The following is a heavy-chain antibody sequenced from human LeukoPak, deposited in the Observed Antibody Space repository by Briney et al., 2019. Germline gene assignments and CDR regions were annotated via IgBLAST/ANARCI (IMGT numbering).Heavy chain of an antibody. D-gene: IGHD4-17*01. CDR2: ISSSSSTI. Sequence: GGSLRLSCAASGFTFSSYSMNWVRQAPGKGLEWVSYISSSSSTIYYADSVKGRLTISRDNAKNSLYLQMNSLRVEDTAVYYCARDGDGDYVFSYYFDYWGQGTLVTVSS. J-gene: IGHJ4*02. V-gene: IGHV3-48*01. CDR3: ARDGDGDYVFSYYFDY. CDR1: GFTFSSYS.